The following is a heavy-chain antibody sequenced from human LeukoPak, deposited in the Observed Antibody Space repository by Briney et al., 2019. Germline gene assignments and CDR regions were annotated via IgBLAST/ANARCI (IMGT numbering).Heavy chain of an antibody. D-gene: IGHD3-10*01. V-gene: IGHV4-39*01. J-gene: IGHJ5*02. CDR1: GGSIRSNSYY. CDR3: ARNRYYYGSRNYGVPTWFDP. Sequence: SETLSLTCTVSGGSIRSNSYYWGWIRQPPGKGLEWLGSIYYSGSTYYINPSLRSRVTISVDTSKNQISLKLSSVTAADTAVYYCARNRYYYGSRNYGVPTWFDPWGQGTLVTVSS. CDR2: IYYSGST.